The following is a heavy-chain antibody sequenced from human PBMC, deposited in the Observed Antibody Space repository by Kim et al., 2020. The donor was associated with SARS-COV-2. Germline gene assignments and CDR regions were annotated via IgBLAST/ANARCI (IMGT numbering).Heavy chain of an antibody. CDR2: INHSGST. V-gene: IGHV4-34*01. CDR3: ARGRRIAVAGRPRSNWFDP. J-gene: IGHJ5*02. Sequence: SETLSLTCAVYGGSFSGYYWSWIRQPPGKGLEWIGEINHSGSTNYNPSLKSRVTISVDTSKNQFSLKLSSVTAADTAVYYCARGRRIAVAGRPRSNWFDPWGRGTLVTVSS. D-gene: IGHD6-19*01. CDR1: GGSFSGYY.